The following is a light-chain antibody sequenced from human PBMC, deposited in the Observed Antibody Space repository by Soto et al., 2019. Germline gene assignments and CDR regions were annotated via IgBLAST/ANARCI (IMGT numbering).Light chain of an antibody. Sequence: QSALTQPRSVSGSPGQSVTISCTGTSSDVGGYNYVSWYQQHPGKAPKFMIYDVSKRPSGVPDRFSGSKSGNTASLTISGLQAEDEADYYCCSYAGSYTEVFGTGTKLTVL. J-gene: IGLJ1*01. CDR3: CSYAGSYTEV. V-gene: IGLV2-11*01. CDR1: SSDVGGYNY. CDR2: DVS.